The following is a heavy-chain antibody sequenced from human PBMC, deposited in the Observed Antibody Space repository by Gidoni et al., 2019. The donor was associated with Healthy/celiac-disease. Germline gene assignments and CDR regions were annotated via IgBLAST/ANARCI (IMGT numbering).Heavy chain of an antibody. V-gene: IGHV3-21*01. CDR3: ASHIVVVPAAMVY. D-gene: IGHD2-2*01. J-gene: IGHJ4*02. CDR2: ISSSSSYI. Sequence: RLSCAASGFTFSSYSMNWVRQAPGKGLEWVSSISSSSSYIYYADSVKGRFTISRDNAKNSLYLQMNSLRAEDTAVYYCASHIVVVPAAMVYWGQGTLVTVSS. CDR1: GFTFSSYS.